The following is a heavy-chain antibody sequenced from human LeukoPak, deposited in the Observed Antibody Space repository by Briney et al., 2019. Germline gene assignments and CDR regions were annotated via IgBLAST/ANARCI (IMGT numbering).Heavy chain of an antibody. V-gene: IGHV3-30*02. CDR3: ARRSRAEVDY. Sequence: PGGSLRLSCAASGFTFSSYGMHWVRQAPGKGLEWVAFIRYDGSNKYYADSVKGRLTISRDNSKNTLYLQMNSLRAEDTAVYYCARRSRAEVDYWGQGTLVTVSS. CDR1: GFTFSSYG. CDR2: IRYDGSNK. D-gene: IGHD1-14*01. J-gene: IGHJ4*02.